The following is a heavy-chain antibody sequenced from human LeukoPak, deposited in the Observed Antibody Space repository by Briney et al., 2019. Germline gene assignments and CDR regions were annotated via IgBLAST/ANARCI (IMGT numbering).Heavy chain of an antibody. CDR3: AKDIIPGLRPVTRDY. J-gene: IGHJ4*02. CDR2: ISWNSGSI. Sequence: GGSLRLSCAASGFTFDDYAMHWVRQAPGKGLEWVSGISWNSGSIGYADSVKGRFTISGDNAKNSLYLQMNSLRAEDTALYYCAKDIIPGLRPVTRDYWGQGTLVTVSS. CDR1: GFTFDDYA. V-gene: IGHV3-9*01. D-gene: IGHD4-17*01.